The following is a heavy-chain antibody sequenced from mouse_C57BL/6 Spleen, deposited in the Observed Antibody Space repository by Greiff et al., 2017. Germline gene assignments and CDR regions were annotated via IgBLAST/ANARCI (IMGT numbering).Heavy chain of an antibody. CDR2: ISSGGSYT. D-gene: IGHD3-3*01. CDR3: ARHNGGTEAMDC. Sequence: EVQGVESGGDLVKPGGSLKLSCAASGFTFSSYGMSWVRQTPDKRLEWVATISSGGSYTYYPDSVKGRFTISRDNAKTTLYLQMSSLKSEDTARYYCARHNGGTEAMDCWGQGTSVTVSS. CDR1: GFTFSSYG. J-gene: IGHJ4*01. V-gene: IGHV5-6*01.